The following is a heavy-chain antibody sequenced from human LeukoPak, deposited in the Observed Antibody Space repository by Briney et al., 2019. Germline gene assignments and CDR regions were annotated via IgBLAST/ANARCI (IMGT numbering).Heavy chain of an antibody. D-gene: IGHD5-18*01. CDR2: ISGSSSDV. Sequence: GGSLRLSCAASGFTFSSYEMNWVRQAPGKGLEWISAISGSSSDVYYAASVRGRFTISRDNAENSLYLQLNTMRAEDTAVYYCARGFRDTAMFLDYWGQGTLVTVSS. V-gene: IGHV3-48*03. J-gene: IGHJ4*02. CDR3: ARGFRDTAMFLDY. CDR1: GFTFSSYE.